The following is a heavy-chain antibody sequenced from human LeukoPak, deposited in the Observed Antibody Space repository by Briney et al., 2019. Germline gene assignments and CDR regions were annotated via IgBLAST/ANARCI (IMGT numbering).Heavy chain of an antibody. CDR1: GFTLSSYA. Sequence: GGSLRLSCAASGFTLSSYAMHWAGQAPGKGLEWVADISYDGSNKYYADSVKGRFTISRDNSKNTLYLQMNSLRAEDTAVYYCARDPGDYGDYDVYYYYGMDVWGQGTTVTVSS. CDR2: ISYDGSNK. V-gene: IGHV3-30-3*01. CDR3: ARDPGDYGDYDVYYYYGMDV. D-gene: IGHD4-17*01. J-gene: IGHJ6*02.